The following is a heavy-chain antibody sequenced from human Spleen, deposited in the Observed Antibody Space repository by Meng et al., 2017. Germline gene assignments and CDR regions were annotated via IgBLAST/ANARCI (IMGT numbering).Heavy chain of an antibody. CDR3: ARPAHYYDSSGHFDY. Sequence: QVQLVQSGAEVKKPGASVKVSCKASGYTFTSYYMHWVRQAPGQGLEWMGIINPSGGSTSYAQKFQGRVTMTRDTSTSTVYMELSSLRSEDTAVYYCARPAHYYDSSGHFDYWGQGTLVTVSS. CDR1: GYTFTSYY. CDR2: INPSGGST. J-gene: IGHJ4*02. V-gene: IGHV1-46*01. D-gene: IGHD3-22*01.